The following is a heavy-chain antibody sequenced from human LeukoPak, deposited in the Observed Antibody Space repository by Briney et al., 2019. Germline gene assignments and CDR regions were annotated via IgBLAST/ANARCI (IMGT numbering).Heavy chain of an antibody. V-gene: IGHV3-23*01. Sequence: GGSLRLSCAASGFTFSSYGMSWVRQAPGKGLEWVSAISGNGGSTYYADSVKGRFTISRDNSKNTLYLQMNSLRAEDTAVYYCAKGGSYIVATISGYWGQGTLVTVSS. CDR1: GFTFSSYG. CDR2: ISGNGGST. J-gene: IGHJ4*02. CDR3: AKGGSYIVATISGY. D-gene: IGHD5-12*01.